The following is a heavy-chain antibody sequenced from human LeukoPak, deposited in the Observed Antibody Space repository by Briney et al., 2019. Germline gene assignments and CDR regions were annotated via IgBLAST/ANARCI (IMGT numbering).Heavy chain of an antibody. D-gene: IGHD2-8*01. CDR1: GGSISSSSYY. CDR2: IYYSGST. Sequence: SETLSLTCTVSGGSISSSSYYWGWIRQPPGKGLEWIGSIYYSGSTYYNPSLKSRVTISVDTSKNQFSLKLSSVTAADTAVYYCARGPKMGYMDVWGRGTTVTVSS. J-gene: IGHJ6*03. CDR3: ARGPKMGYMDV. V-gene: IGHV4-39*07.